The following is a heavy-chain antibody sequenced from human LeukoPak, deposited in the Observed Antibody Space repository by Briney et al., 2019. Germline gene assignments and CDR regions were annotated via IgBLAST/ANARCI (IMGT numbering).Heavy chain of an antibody. CDR2: ISYDGSNK. J-gene: IGHJ6*02. CDR3: AREKVVAPYGMDV. D-gene: IGHD2-15*01. CDR1: GFTFSSYG. V-gene: IGHV3-30*03. Sequence: GGSLRLSCAASGFTFSSYGMHWVRQAPGKGLEWVAVISYDGSNKYYADSVKGRFTISRDNSKNTLYLQMNSLRAEDTAVYYCAREKVVAPYGMDVWGQGTAVTVSS.